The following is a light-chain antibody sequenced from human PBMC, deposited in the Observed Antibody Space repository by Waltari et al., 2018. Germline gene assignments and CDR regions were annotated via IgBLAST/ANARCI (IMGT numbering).Light chain of an antibody. CDR2: DVT. V-gene: IGLV2-11*01. J-gene: IGLJ3*02. CDR3: CSYAGSYSSWV. Sequence: QSALTQPRSVSGSPGQSITISCTGASSDVGGYDYVSWYQHHPGKAPKLLFYDVTKRPSGVPDRFSASKSGNSASLTISGLQADDEADYYCCSYAGSYSSWVFGGGTKLTVL. CDR1: SSDVGGYDY.